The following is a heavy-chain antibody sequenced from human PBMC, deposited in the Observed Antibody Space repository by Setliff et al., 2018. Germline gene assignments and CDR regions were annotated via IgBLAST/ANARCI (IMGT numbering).Heavy chain of an antibody. V-gene: IGHV3-23*03. CDR2: IYSDGSST. CDR3: AKDRPQGVNGRSLDY. D-gene: IGHD3-10*01. CDR1: GSTFSNYA. J-gene: IGHJ4*02. Sequence: GESLRLSCAASGSTFSNYAMNWVRQAPGKGLEWVSVIYSDGSSTYYGDSVKGRFTISRDNSQNTLYLQMNSLRAEDTAVYYCAKDRPQGVNGRSLDYWVRGALVTVS.